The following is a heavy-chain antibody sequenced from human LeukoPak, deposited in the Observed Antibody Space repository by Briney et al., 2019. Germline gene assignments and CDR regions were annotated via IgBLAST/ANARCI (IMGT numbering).Heavy chain of an antibody. CDR1: GGTFSSYA. V-gene: IGHV1-69*05. CDR2: IIPIFGTA. Sequence: ASVKVSCKASGGTFSSYAISWVRQAPRQGLEWMGRIIPIFGTANYAQKFQGRVTITTDESTSTAYMELSSLRSEDTAVYYCATQRRCSGGSCYAFDYWGQGTLVTVSS. CDR3: ATQRRCSGGSCYAFDY. J-gene: IGHJ4*02. D-gene: IGHD2-15*01.